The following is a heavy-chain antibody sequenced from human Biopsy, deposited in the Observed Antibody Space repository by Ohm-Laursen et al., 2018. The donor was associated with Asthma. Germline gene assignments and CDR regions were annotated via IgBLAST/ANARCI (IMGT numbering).Heavy chain of an antibody. Sequence: SDTLSLTCSVTGGSVTSATFHWSWIRQAPGKGLEWIGHIYYSGSTNYQPSLKSRVTISVDTSKNQFSLKLRPVTAADAAVYYCARGISRVTGLFDHFDSWGQGTLVTVSS. CDR2: IYYSGST. CDR1: GGSVTSATFH. V-gene: IGHV4-61*01. D-gene: IGHD2-21*02. CDR3: ARGISRVTGLFDHFDS. J-gene: IGHJ4*02.